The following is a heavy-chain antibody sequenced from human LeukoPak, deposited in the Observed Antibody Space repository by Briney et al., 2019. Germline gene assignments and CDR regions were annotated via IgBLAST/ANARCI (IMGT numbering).Heavy chain of an antibody. Sequence: SVKVSCKASGGTFSSYAISWVRQAPGQGLEWMGRIIPILGIANYAQKFQGRVTITADKSTSTAYMELSSLRSEDTAVYYCAREGIPNYDITPSPRFLLGYWGQGTLVTVSS. CDR1: GGTFSSYA. J-gene: IGHJ4*02. CDR3: AREGIPNYDITPSPRFLLGY. CDR2: IIPILGIA. D-gene: IGHD3-9*01. V-gene: IGHV1-69*04.